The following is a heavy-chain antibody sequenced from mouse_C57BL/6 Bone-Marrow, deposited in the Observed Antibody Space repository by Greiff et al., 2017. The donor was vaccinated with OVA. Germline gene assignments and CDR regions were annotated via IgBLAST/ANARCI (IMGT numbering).Heavy chain of an antibody. Sequence: VQLQQSGPELVKPGASVKISCKASDYAFSSSWMNWVKQRPGKGLEWIGRIYPGDGDTNYNGKFKGKATLTADKSSSTAYMQLSSLTSEDSAVYFCARGDGDYYAMDYWGQGTSVTVSS. J-gene: IGHJ4*01. D-gene: IGHD2-3*01. CDR1: DYAFSSSW. CDR2: IYPGDGDT. CDR3: ARGDGDYYAMDY. V-gene: IGHV1-82*01.